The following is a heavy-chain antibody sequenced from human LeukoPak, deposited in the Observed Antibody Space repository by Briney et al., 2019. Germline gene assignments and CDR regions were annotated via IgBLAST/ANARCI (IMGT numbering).Heavy chain of an antibody. V-gene: IGHV4-34*01. D-gene: IGHD5-24*01. CDR1: GGSFSDYY. CDR3: ARRTRWLQSWYFDY. CDR2: INHSGST. J-gene: IGHJ4*02. Sequence: PSETLSLTRAVYGGSFSDYYWSWIRQPPGKGLEWIGEINHSGSTNYNPSLKSRVTISVDTSKNQLSLKLSSVTAADTAVYYCARRTRWLQSWYFDYWGQGTLVTVSS.